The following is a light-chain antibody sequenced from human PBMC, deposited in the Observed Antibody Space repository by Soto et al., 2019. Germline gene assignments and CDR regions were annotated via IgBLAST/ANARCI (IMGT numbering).Light chain of an antibody. Sequence: QAVVTQEPSLTVSPGGTVTLTCGSSTGPVTSGHYHYWFQQKPGQAPRTLIYDTSNKHSWTPARFSGSLLGGKPALTLSGAQPEDEAEYFCLLSYGGARRVFGGGTKLTVL. J-gene: IGLJ2*01. CDR1: TGPVTSGHY. CDR3: LLSYGGARRV. CDR2: DTS. V-gene: IGLV7-46*01.